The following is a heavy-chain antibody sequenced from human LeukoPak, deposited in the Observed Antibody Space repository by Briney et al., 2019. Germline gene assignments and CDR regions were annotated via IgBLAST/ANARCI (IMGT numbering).Heavy chain of an antibody. Sequence: TSETLSLTCTVSGGSISSYYWSWIRQPAGKGLEWIGRIYTSGSTNYNPSLKSRVTMSVDTSKNQFSLKLSSVTAADTAVYYCARDIDGGGYLTPFDYWGQGTLVTVSS. CDR2: IYTSGST. J-gene: IGHJ4*02. D-gene: IGHD3-22*01. V-gene: IGHV4-4*07. CDR3: ARDIDGGGYLTPFDY. CDR1: GGSISSYY.